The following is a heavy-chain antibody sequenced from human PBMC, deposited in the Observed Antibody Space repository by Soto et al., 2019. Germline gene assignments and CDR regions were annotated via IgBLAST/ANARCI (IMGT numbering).Heavy chain of an antibody. J-gene: IGHJ5*02. V-gene: IGHV4-39*01. D-gene: IGHD2-2*01. CDR1: GGSISSSSYY. CDR2: IYYSGST. Sequence: QLQLQESGPGLVKPSETLSLTCTVSGGSISSSSYYWGWIRQPPGKGLEWIGSIYYSGSTYYNPSLKSRVTISVDTSKNQFSLKLSSVTAADTAVYYCASHFYIVVVPAAMVGVWFDPWGQGTLVTVSS. CDR3: ASHFYIVVVPAAMVGVWFDP.